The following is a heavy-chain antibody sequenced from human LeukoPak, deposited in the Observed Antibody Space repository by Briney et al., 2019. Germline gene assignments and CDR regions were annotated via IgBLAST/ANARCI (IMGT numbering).Heavy chain of an antibody. CDR1: GFTFSTYA. D-gene: IGHD6-19*01. J-gene: IGHJ4*02. Sequence: PGGSLRLSCAASGFTFSTYAMSWVRQAPGKGLEWVSGISGSGGSTYYADSVKGRFTISRDTSKSTLFLQMNSLRAEDTAVYYCAKGKCGWFLDPFDYWGQGTLVTVSS. V-gene: IGHV3-23*01. CDR3: AKGKCGWFLDPFDY. CDR2: ISGSGGST.